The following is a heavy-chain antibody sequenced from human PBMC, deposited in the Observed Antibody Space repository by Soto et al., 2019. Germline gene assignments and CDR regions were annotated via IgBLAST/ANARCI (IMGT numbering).Heavy chain of an antibody. D-gene: IGHD3-22*01. CDR3: AGGLDYYDSSGYPLIDY. CDR1: GFTFSSYG. CDR2: IWYDGSNK. J-gene: IGHJ4*02. V-gene: IGHV3-33*01. Sequence: QVQLVESGGGVVQPGRSLRLSCAASGFTFSSYGMHWVRQAPGKGLEWVAVIWYDGSNKYYADSVKGRLTISRDNSKNTLYLQMNSLRAEDTAVYYCAGGLDYYDSSGYPLIDYWGQGTLVTVSS.